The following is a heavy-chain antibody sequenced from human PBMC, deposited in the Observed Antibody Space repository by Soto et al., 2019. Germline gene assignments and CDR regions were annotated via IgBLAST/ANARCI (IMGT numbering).Heavy chain of an antibody. Sequence: SGPTLVNPTETLTLTCTVSGFSLTNPRLGVSWIRQHPGEALEWLAHIFSTDEKSFNTSLKTRLTISKDTSGTQVVLTMTNMDPVDTATYYCARIEGYDSSGYYPDYWGPGILVTVS. CDR3: ARIEGYDSSGYYPDY. CDR1: GFSLTNPRLG. CDR2: IFSTDEK. V-gene: IGHV2-26*01. D-gene: IGHD3-22*01. J-gene: IGHJ4*02.